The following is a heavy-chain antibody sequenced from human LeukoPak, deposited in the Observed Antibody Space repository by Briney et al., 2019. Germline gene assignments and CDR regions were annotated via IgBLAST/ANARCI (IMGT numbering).Heavy chain of an antibody. V-gene: IGHV1-2*02. Sequence: GASVKVSCKASGYTFTTYYIHWVRQAPGQGLEWMGWINPNSGGTNYAQKFQGRVTMTRDTSISTAYMELSRLRSDDTAVYYCARVNCGSTSCYAWFDPWGQGTLVTVSS. CDR1: GYTFTTYY. CDR2: INPNSGGT. CDR3: ARVNCGSTSCYAWFDP. D-gene: IGHD2-2*01. J-gene: IGHJ5*02.